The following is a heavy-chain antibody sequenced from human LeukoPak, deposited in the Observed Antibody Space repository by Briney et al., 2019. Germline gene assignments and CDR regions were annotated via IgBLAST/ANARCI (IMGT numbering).Heavy chain of an antibody. V-gene: IGHV1-69*02. CDR3: AGCYCSSTSCYNWFDP. Sequence: SSVKVSCKASGGTFSSYTISWVRQAPGQGLEWMGRIIPILGIANYAQKFQGRVTITADESTSTAYMELSSLRSEDTAVYYCAGCYCSSTSCYNWFDPWGQGTLVTVSS. CDR2: IIPILGIA. D-gene: IGHD2-2*01. CDR1: GGTFSSYT. J-gene: IGHJ5*02.